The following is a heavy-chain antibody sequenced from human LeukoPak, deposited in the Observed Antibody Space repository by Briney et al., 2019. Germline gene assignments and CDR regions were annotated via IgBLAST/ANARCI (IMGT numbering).Heavy chain of an antibody. V-gene: IGHV3-21*01. D-gene: IGHD1-26*01. CDR1: GFTFSSYS. Sequence: GGSLRLSCAASGFTFSSYSMNWVRQAPGKGLEWVSSISGLSTYIYHADSVKGRFTISRDNAKSSLYLQMNSLRAEDTAVYYCARGSGGSYYYFDYWGQGTLVTVSS. CDR3: ARGSGGSYYYFDY. J-gene: IGHJ4*02. CDR2: ISGLSTYI.